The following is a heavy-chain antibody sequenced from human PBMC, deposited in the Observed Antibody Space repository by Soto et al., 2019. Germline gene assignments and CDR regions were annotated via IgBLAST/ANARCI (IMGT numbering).Heavy chain of an antibody. CDR2: INSDGSYT. D-gene: IGHD6-19*01. Sequence: GGSLRLSCAASGFTFSTYWMHWVRQAPGKGLVWVSQINSDGSYTNYADSVKGRFTISRGNAKNTLFLQMNSMRDEDTAVYYCARDSPPTVAYFDSWGQGTLVTVSS. J-gene: IGHJ4*02. CDR3: ARDSPPTVAYFDS. V-gene: IGHV3-74*01. CDR1: GFTFSTYW.